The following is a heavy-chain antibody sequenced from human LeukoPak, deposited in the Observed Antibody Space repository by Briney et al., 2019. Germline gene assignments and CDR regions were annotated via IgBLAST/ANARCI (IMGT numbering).Heavy chain of an antibody. V-gene: IGHV4-61*01. D-gene: IGHD6-13*01. CDR1: GGSVTSGRYY. CDR3: VREQSWGGFDY. Sequence: SETLSLTCSVSGGSVTSGRYYWGWIRQPPGKELEWIGYISYRGSTNYNPSLKSRVTISVDTSKNQFSLKLSSVTAADTAVYYCVREQSWGGFDYWGQGTLVTVSS. CDR2: ISYRGST. J-gene: IGHJ4*02.